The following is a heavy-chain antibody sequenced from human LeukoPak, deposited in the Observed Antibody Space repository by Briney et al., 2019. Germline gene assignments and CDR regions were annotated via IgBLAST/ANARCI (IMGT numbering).Heavy chain of an antibody. CDR1: GYSISSGYY. J-gene: IGHJ5*02. D-gene: IGHD3-3*01. V-gene: IGHV4-38-2*02. CDR2: IYHSGST. CDR3: ARWSSVTIFGVVIKNWFDP. Sequence: SETLSLTCTVSGYSISSGYYWGWIRQPPGKGLEWIGSIYHSGSTYYNPSLKSRVTISVDTSKNQFSLKLSSVTAADTAVYYCARWSSVTIFGVVIKNWFDPWGQGTLVTVSS.